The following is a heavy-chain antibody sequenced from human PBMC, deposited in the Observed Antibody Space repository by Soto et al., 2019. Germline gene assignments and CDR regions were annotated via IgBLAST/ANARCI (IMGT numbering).Heavy chain of an antibody. CDR3: AREGGGAGLGY. CDR2: IYYSGST. V-gene: IGHV4-61*01. Sequence: XTLSLACTVSGGSLSSGSYDWSWIRQPPGKGLEWIWYIYYSGSTNYNPSLKSRVTISVYTSKNQFSLKLSSVTAAYTAVYYCAREGGGAGLGYWGQGTLGTVSS. D-gene: IGHD1-26*01. CDR1: GGSLSSGSYD. J-gene: IGHJ4*02.